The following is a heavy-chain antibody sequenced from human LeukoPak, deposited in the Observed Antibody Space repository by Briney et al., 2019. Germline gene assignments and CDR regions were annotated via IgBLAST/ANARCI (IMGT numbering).Heavy chain of an antibody. CDR2: ISSSGTTI. D-gene: IGHD6-13*01. V-gene: IGHV3-48*03. Sequence: PGGSLRLSCAASGFTFSSYEMNWVRQAPGKGLEWVSYISSSGTTIYYADSVKGRFTISRDNAKNSLYLQMNSLRAEDTAVYYCAREASSSWRDYYYYMDVWGKGTTVTISS. CDR3: AREASSSWRDYYYYMDV. CDR1: GFTFSSYE. J-gene: IGHJ6*03.